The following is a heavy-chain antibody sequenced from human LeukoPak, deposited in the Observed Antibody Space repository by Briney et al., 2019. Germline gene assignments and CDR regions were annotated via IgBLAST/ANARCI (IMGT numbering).Heavy chain of an antibody. Sequence: PGGSLRLSCAASGFTFSSYSMNWVRQAPGKGLEWVSYISSSSSTIYYADSVKGRFTISRDNSKSTLYLQMNSLRAEDTAVYYCAKGSKAVVFTRDHYMDVWGKGTTVTFSS. D-gene: IGHD3-22*01. J-gene: IGHJ6*03. V-gene: IGHV3-48*01. CDR1: GFTFSSYS. CDR2: ISSSSSTI. CDR3: AKGSKAVVFTRDHYMDV.